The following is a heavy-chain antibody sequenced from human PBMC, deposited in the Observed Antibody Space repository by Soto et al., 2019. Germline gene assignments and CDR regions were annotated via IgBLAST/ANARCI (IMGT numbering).Heavy chain of an antibody. CDR1: GGSISSYY. Sequence: SETLSLTCTFSGGSISSYYWSLIRQPPGKGLEWIGYIYYSGTTYYNPSLESRVSISADTSENQFSLKVKSVTVADTAVYYCASTYYTGDSGPYDYWGQGTLVTVSS. CDR3: ASTYYTGDSGPYDY. D-gene: IGHD1-26*01. V-gene: IGHV4-59*12. CDR2: IYYSGTT. J-gene: IGHJ4*02.